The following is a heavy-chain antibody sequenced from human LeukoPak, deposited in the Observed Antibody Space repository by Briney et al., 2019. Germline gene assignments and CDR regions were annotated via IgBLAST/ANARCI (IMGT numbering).Heavy chain of an antibody. V-gene: IGHV3-53*05. Sequence: GGSLRLSCAASGLTVSSNCMSWVRQAPGKGLEWVSFIYSGGNTYYADSVKGRFTISRDNSKNTVHLQMNSLRAEDTAVYYCARRIAAAENGFDYWGQGTLVTVSS. J-gene: IGHJ4*02. CDR2: IYSGGNT. CDR3: ARRIAAAENGFDY. CDR1: GLTVSSNC. D-gene: IGHD6-13*01.